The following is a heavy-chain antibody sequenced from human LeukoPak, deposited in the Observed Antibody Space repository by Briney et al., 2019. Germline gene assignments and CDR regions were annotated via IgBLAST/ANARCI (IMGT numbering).Heavy chain of an antibody. CDR1: GFSFSSYW. CDR3: ARGNTYMFDY. D-gene: IGHD2/OR15-2a*01. CDR2: INTDGRTT. V-gene: IGHV3-74*01. J-gene: IGHJ4*02. Sequence: PGGSLRLSCAASGFSFSSYWMNWVRQAPGKGLVWVAHINTDGRTTTYADSVKGRFTVARDNAKNTLYLEMNRLRAEDTAVYYCARGNTYMFDYWGQGTQVTVSS.